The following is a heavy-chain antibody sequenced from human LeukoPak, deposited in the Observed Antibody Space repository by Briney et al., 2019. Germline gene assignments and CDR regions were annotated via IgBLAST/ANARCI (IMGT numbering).Heavy chain of an antibody. Sequence: SVKVSCKASGGTFSSYAISWVRQATGQGLEWMGGIIPIFGTANYAQKFQGRVTITADESTSTAYMELSSLRSEDTAVYYCARDSHSGSYDNYWGQGTLVTVSS. V-gene: IGHV1-69*13. CDR1: GGTFSSYA. J-gene: IGHJ4*02. CDR3: ARDSHSGSYDNY. D-gene: IGHD1-26*01. CDR2: IIPIFGTA.